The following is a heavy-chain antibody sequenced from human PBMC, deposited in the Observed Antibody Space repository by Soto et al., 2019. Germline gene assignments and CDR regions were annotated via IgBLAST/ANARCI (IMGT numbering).Heavy chain of an antibody. J-gene: IGHJ4*02. CDR3: TAGKLYPSLDFDY. V-gene: IGHV3-49*04. Sequence: GWSLRLSCTSSVFTFNDYTLSWVRQAPGKGLEWVGFIRSKAYGGTTEYAASVKGRFTISRDDSKSIAYLQMNSLKTEDTAVYYCTAGKLYPSLDFDYWGQGTLVTVSS. D-gene: IGHD2-8*01. CDR1: VFTFNDYT. CDR2: IRSKAYGGTT.